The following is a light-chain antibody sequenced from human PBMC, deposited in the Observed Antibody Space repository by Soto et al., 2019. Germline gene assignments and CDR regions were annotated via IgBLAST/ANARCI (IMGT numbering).Light chain of an antibody. Sequence: QSVLTQPASVSGSPGQSITISCTGTSSDVGSYNLVSWYQQHPGKAPKLMIYEGSKRPSGVSNRFSGSKSGNTASLTISGLQAEDEADYYCSSYAGSSIVVFGGGTKVTVL. V-gene: IGLV2-23*01. CDR2: EGS. CDR1: SSDVGSYNL. J-gene: IGLJ2*01. CDR3: SSYAGSSIVV.